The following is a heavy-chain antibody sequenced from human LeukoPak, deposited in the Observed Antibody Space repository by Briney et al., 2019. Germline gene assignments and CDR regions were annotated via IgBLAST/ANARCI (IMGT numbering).Heavy chain of an antibody. V-gene: IGHV3-15*01. J-gene: IGHJ3*02. Sequence: GGSRRLSCAASGFTLSDAWMSRVRQPPGKGLEWVGHIKSKTDGGTTDYAAPVKGRFTISRDGSKNTLYLQMNSLKTEDTAVYYCTKFFLGRRDYVWESYRYLAFDIWGHGTMVTVSS. CDR2: IKSKTDGGTT. CDR3: TKFFLGRRDYVWESYRYLAFDI. D-gene: IGHD3-16*02. CDR1: GFTLSDAW.